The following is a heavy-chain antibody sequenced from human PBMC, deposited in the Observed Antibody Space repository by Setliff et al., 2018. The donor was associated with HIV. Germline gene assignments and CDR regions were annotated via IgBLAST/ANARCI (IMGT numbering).Heavy chain of an antibody. CDR2: MNPNSGNT. J-gene: IGHJ5*02. V-gene: IGHV1-8*02. CDR1: GYTFVSYD. CDR3: ATHQGFLGSGIHWFDP. D-gene: IGHD3-10*01. Sequence: SVKVSCKASGYTFVSYDINWVRQAPGQGLEWMGWMNPNSGNTAYAQKFQGRLTMTRDTSKTTSYMELRSLTSEDTAIYYCATHQGFLGSGIHWFDPWGQGTLVTVSS.